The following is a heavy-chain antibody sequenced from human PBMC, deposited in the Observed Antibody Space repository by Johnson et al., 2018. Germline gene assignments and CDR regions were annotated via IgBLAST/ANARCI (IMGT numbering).Heavy chain of an antibody. D-gene: IGHD3-10*01. V-gene: IGHV3-9*01. J-gene: IGHJ3*02. CDR2: MNWLGKTI. CDR1: GFTFQNYA. Sequence: VQLVQSGGGLVQPGRSLRLACVGSGFTFQNYAMYWVRQSPGKAMEWVAGMNWLGKTIGYADSVNGRFTISRDNAKNSLYLQMNSMTDEDTAVYYCARDSSHALDIWGQGTMVTVSS. CDR3: ARDSSHALDI.